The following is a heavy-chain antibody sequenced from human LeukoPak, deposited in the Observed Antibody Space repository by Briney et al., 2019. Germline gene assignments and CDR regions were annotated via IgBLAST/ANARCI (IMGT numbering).Heavy chain of an antibody. J-gene: IGHJ4*02. Sequence: VSADGRTQLYSDSVKGRFTISRDNSLNMLHLQMNSLRTEDTAVYYCAREFGHNRWYFDYWGQGALVTVSS. D-gene: IGHD5-24*01. V-gene: IGHV3-30*03. CDR2: VSADGRTQ. CDR3: AREFGHNRWYFDY.